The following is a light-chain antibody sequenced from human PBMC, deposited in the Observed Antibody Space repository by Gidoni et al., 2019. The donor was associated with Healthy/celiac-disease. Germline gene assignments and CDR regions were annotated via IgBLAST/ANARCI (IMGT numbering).Light chain of an antibody. CDR2: DAS. CDR3: QQRSNWPSALT. V-gene: IGKV3-11*01. Sequence: EIVLTQSPATLSLSPGERAPLSCRASPSVSSYLAWYQQKPGQAPRLLIYDASNRATGIPARCSGSGSGTDFTLTISSLEPEDFAVYYCQQRSNWPSALTFGGGTKVEIK. J-gene: IGKJ4*01. CDR1: PSVSSY.